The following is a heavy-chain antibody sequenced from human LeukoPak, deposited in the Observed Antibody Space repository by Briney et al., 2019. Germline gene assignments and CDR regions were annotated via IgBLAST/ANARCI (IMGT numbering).Heavy chain of an antibody. CDR2: ISFDGSNN. Sequence: PGGSLRLSCAASGFTFSSYAMHWVRQAPGKGLEWVAVISFDGSNNHYADSVKGRFTLSRDNSKNTLYLQVNSLRAEDTAVYYCARDWVVTSSYYYDTSGYSYYFDYWGQGTLVTVSS. V-gene: IGHV3-30-3*01. J-gene: IGHJ4*02. CDR3: ARDWVVTSSYYYDTSGYSYYFDY. CDR1: GFTFSSYA. D-gene: IGHD3-22*01.